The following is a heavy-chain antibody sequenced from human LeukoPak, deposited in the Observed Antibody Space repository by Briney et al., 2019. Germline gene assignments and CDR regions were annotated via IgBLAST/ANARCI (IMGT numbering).Heavy chain of an antibody. CDR2: ISGYNGNT. CDR1: DYTLIDYD. Sequence: ASVKVSCKASDYTLIDYDISWVRQAPGQGLEWMGWISGYNGNTNYAQKLQGRVTMTTDTSSTTAYMELRSLRSDDTAMYYCARDESVFDIWGQGAMVTVSS. V-gene: IGHV1-18*01. D-gene: IGHD5/OR15-5a*01. CDR3: ARDESVFDI. J-gene: IGHJ3*02.